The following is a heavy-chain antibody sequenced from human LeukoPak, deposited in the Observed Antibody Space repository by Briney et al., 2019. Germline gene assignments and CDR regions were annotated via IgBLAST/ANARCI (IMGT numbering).Heavy chain of an antibody. CDR3: ARAPGYCSSTSCYKYYYYGMDV. CDR1: GGSFSGYY. V-gene: IGHV4-34*01. D-gene: IGHD2-2*03. CDR2: INHSGST. J-gene: IGHJ6*02. Sequence: SETLSLTCAVYGGSFSGYYWSWIRQPPGKGLEWIGEINHSGSTSSNPSLKSRVTISVATSKNQFSLKLSSATAADTAVYYCARAPGYCSSTSCYKYYYYGMDVWGQGTTVTVSS.